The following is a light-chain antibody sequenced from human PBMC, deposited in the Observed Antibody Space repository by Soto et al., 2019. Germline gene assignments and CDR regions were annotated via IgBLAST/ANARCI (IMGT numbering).Light chain of an antibody. J-gene: IGLJ2*01. CDR2: DVS. V-gene: IGLV2-14*01. CDR3: SSYTSSSLVV. CDR1: SSDVGGYNY. Sequence: QSVLTQPASVSGSPGQSITISCTGTSSDVGGYNYVSWYQQHPGKAPKLMIYDVSNRPSGVSNRFSGSKSGNKASLTISGLQAEDEADYYCSSYTSSSLVVFGGGTKLTVL.